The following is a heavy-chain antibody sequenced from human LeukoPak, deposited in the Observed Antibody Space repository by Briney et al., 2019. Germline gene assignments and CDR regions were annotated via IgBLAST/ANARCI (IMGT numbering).Heavy chain of an antibody. CDR3: ATLRYCSSNSCPCYYYGMDV. CDR2: IYYSGST. V-gene: IGHV4-39*01. Sequence: SETLSLTCTVSGGSISSRSYYWGWIRQSPGKGLEWIGNIYYSGSTYYNPSLKSRVTISVDTSKNQFSLNLSSVTAADTAVYFCATLRYCSSNSCPCYYYGMDVWGQGTTVTVSS. CDR1: GGSISSRSYY. D-gene: IGHD2-2*01. J-gene: IGHJ6*02.